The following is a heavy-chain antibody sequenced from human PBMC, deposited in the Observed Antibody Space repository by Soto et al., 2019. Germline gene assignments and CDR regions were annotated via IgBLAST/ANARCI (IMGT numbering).Heavy chain of an antibody. J-gene: IGHJ6*02. D-gene: IGHD6-19*01. CDR1: GFTFSGSA. Sequence: EVPLVESGGGLVQPGGSLKLSCAASGFTFSGSAMHWVRQASGKGLEWVGRIRSKANSYATAYAASVKGRFTISRDDSKNTAYLQMNSLKTEDTAVYYCTRLVAVAGPFYYYGMDVWGQGTTVTVSS. V-gene: IGHV3-73*01. CDR3: TRLVAVAGPFYYYGMDV. CDR2: IRSKANSYAT.